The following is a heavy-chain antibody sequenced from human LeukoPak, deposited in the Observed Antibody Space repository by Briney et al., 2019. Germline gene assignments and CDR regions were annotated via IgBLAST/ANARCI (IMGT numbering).Heavy chain of an antibody. CDR1: GFTFSSYA. J-gene: IGHJ4*02. CDR2: ISPSGGTT. CDR3: AKDRIGSEYSYGQFDY. V-gene: IGHV3-23*01. Sequence: GGSLRLSCAASGFTFSSYAMSWVRQAPGKGLEWVSAISPSGGTTYYADSVKGRFTISRDNAKNTLYLQVNSLIAEDTALYYCAKDRIGSEYSYGQFDYWGQGTLVTVSS. D-gene: IGHD5-18*01.